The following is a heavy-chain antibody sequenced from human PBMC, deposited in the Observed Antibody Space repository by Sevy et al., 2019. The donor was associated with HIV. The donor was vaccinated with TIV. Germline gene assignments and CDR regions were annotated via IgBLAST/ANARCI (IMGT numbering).Heavy chain of an antibody. V-gene: IGHV4-30-4*01. J-gene: IGHJ4*02. CDR2: IYYSGST. Sequence: SETLSLTCTVSGGSISSGDYYWSWIRQPPGKGLEWIGYIYYSGSTYYNPSLKSRVTISVDTSKNQFSLKLSSVTAAGTAVYYCARASDYSISHPFDYWGQGTLVTVSS. D-gene: IGHD4-4*01. CDR1: GGSISSGDYY. CDR3: ARASDYSISHPFDY.